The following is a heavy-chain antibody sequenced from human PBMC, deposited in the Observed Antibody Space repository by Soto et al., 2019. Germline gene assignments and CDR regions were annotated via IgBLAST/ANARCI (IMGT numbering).Heavy chain of an antibody. V-gene: IGHV4-4*02. CDR3: ARGVRTRYYHMDV. CDR1: SVSITSDNW. Sequence: QVQLQESGPGLVKPSGTLSLTCIVSSVSITSDNWWSWVRQPPGKGLEWIGEIYHTGKTNYNPSPKSRATRSVDKSKNQFSLNLSSVTAADTAVYYCARGVRTRYYHMDVWGKGTTVTVSS. J-gene: IGHJ6*03. D-gene: IGHD2-15*01. CDR2: IYHTGKT.